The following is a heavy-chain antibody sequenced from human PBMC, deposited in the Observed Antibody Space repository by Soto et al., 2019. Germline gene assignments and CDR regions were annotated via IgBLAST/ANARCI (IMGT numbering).Heavy chain of an antibody. J-gene: IGHJ6*02. V-gene: IGHV3-30*18. D-gene: IGHD2-2*01. CDR2: ISYDGSNK. CDR1: GFTFSSYG. Sequence: PGGSLRLSCAASGFTFSSYGMHWVRQAPGKGLEWVAVISYDGSNKYYADSVKGRFTISRDNSKNTLYLQMNSLRAEDTAVYYCAKGGLGSQLLFYYYGMDVWGQGTTVTVSS. CDR3: AKGGLGSQLLFYYYGMDV.